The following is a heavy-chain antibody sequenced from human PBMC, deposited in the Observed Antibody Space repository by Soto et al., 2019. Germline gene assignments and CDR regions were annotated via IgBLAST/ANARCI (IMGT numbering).Heavy chain of an antibody. V-gene: IGHV3-23*01. Sequence: EVQLLESGGGLVQPGGSLRLSCAASGFTFSNNVMSWVRQAPGKGLEWVSGINDNGGDTYYADSVKGRCTISRDNSKNTLYLQMTSLRAEDTAVYYCAKELYGAARGAMDVWGQGTTVTVSS. CDR1: GFTFSNNV. CDR3: AKELYGAARGAMDV. D-gene: IGHD3-10*01. J-gene: IGHJ6*02. CDR2: INDNGGDT.